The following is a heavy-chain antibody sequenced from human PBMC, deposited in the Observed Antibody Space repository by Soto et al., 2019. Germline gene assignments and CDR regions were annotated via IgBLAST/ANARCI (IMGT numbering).Heavy chain of an antibody. CDR1: GFTFSNAW. CDR2: IKDKSDGGTT. V-gene: IGHV3-15*01. CDR3: TTMRYCSGGSCPNKYYFDY. Sequence: EVQLVESGGGLVKPGGSLRLSCAASGFTFSNAWMSWVRQAPGKGLEWVGRIKDKSDGGTTDYAVPVKGRFTISRDDSKNTLYLQMNSLKTEDTAVYYCTTMRYCSGGSCPNKYYFDYWGQGTLATVSS. D-gene: IGHD2-15*01. J-gene: IGHJ4*02.